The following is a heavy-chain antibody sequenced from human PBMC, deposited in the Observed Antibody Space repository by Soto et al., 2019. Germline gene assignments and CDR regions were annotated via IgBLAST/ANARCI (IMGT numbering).Heavy chain of an antibody. Sequence: SQTLSLTCAISGDSFSSNSAASNWIRQSPLRGLEWLGRTYYRSKWYNDYAVSVKSRIIINPDTSKNQFSLQLNSVTPEDAAVYYCARSQVIEYFPYYGIDVWGRGTTVTVSS. V-gene: IGHV6-1*01. CDR3: ARSQVIEYFPYYGIDV. CDR2: TYYRSKWYN. D-gene: IGHD2-2*01. CDR1: GDSFSSNSAA. J-gene: IGHJ6*02.